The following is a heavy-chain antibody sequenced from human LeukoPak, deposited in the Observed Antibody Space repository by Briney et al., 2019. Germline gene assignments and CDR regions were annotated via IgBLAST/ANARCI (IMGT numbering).Heavy chain of an antibody. CDR2: ISYDGSNK. Sequence: SGGSLRLSCAASGFTFSSYVMHWVRQAPGKGLEWVAVISYDGSNKYYADSVKGRFTISRDNSKNTLYLQMNSLRAEDTAVYYCAKSLGGGQYYYYGMDVWGQGTTVTVS. V-gene: IGHV3-30*18. D-gene: IGHD1-26*01. J-gene: IGHJ6*02. CDR1: GFTFSSYV. CDR3: AKSLGGGQYYYYGMDV.